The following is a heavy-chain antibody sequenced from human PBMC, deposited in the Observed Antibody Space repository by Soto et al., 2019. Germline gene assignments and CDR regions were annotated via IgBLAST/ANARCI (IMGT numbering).Heavy chain of an antibody. V-gene: IGHV1-18*01. Sequence: QVQLVQSGAEVKKPGASVTVSCKTSGYTFSSIGISWVRQAPGQGLEWMGWISPHKDDTYYAQRLQGRVTMTSDTSTSTAYMELRSLRSDDTAVYFCARDLDASGSYYTNYWGQGTLVTVSS. CDR1: GYTFSSIG. D-gene: IGHD3-10*01. CDR2: ISPHKDDT. J-gene: IGHJ4*02. CDR3: ARDLDASGSYYTNY.